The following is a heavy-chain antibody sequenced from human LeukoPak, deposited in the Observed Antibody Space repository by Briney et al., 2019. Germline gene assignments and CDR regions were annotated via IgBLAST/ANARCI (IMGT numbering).Heavy chain of an antibody. CDR2: INHSGST. D-gene: IGHD3-22*01. CDR3: ARVSSSGYYLDY. Sequence: SETLSLTCAVYGGSFSGYYRSWIRQPPGKGLEWIGEINHSGSTNYNPSLKSRVTISVDTSKNQFSLKLSSVTAADTAVYYCARVSSSGYYLDYWGQGTLVTVSS. V-gene: IGHV4-34*01. CDR1: GGSFSGYY. J-gene: IGHJ4*02.